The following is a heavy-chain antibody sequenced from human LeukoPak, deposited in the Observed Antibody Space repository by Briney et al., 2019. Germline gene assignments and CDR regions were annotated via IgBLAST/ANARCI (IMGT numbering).Heavy chain of an antibody. CDR1: GVTLSPYG. V-gene: IGHV3-30*18. CDR3: AKEGTPQVSTWYDL. D-gene: IGHD3-10*01. J-gene: IGHJ5*02. Sequence: PGMSLRLSCAASGVTLSPYGMHWLRQAPGKGLEGVADISCEGGTQHYADTVKGRFIISRDNPRNTLYLQMNILRAEDTAVYYCAKEGTPQVSTWYDLWGQGTQVIVSS. CDR2: ISCEGGTQ.